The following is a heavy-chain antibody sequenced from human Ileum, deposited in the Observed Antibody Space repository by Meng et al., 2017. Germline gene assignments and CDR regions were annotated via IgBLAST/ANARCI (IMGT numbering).Heavy chain of an antibody. CDR2: VYHSGTT. D-gene: IGHD3-10*02. CDR1: GGAIESNNW. Sequence: QVQLQESGPGLGKPSVTLSLTCAVSGGAIESNNWWTWIRQPPGQGLEWIGEVYHSGTTHYNPSLQSRVTISIDNSKNRFSLSLNSVTAADTAIYYCARADYVRYFDLWGRGTLVTVSS. V-gene: IGHV4-4*02. J-gene: IGHJ2*01. CDR3: ARADYVRYFDL.